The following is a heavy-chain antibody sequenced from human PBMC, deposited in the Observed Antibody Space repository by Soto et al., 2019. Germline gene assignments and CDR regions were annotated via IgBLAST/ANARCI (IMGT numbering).Heavy chain of an antibody. CDR2: IYPGDSDT. CDR1: GYSFTTYW. V-gene: IGHV5-51*01. Sequence: GESLKISCKGSGYSFTTYWIGWVRQLPGKGLEWMGIIYPGDSDTRYRPSFQGQVTISADKSISTAYLQWSSLKASDTAIYYCARHGRTGTPSDWFDPWGQGTLVTVSS. J-gene: IGHJ5*02. CDR3: ARHGRTGTPSDWFDP. D-gene: IGHD1-7*01.